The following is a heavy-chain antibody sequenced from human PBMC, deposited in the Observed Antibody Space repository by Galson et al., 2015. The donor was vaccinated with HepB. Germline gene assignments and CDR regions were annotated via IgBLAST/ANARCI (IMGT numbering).Heavy chain of an antibody. CDR1: GFTFSSYS. D-gene: IGHD3-16*02. V-gene: IGHV3-21*01. CDR3: ARATMITFGGVIVIPLYYYGMDV. CDR2: ISSSSSYI. J-gene: IGHJ6*02. Sequence: SLRLSCAASGFTFSSYSMNWVRQAPGKGLEWVSSISSSSSYIYYADSVKGRFTISRDNAKNSLYLQMNSLRAEDTAVYYCARATMITFGGVIVIPLYYYGMDVWGQGTTVTVSS.